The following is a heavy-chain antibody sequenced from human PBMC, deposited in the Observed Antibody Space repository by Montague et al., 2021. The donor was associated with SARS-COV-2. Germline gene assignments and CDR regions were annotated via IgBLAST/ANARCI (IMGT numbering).Heavy chain of an antibody. D-gene: IGHD5-24*01. CDR1: SDSISSGGYY. CDR3: ARGPSRLATQEFYFGY. Sequence: TLSLTCIVSSDSISSGGYYWSWIRQHPGKGLEWIGYTYYSGNTYYNPSLKSRVTMSVDTTKNQFSLTLNSVTAADTAVYYCARGPSRLATQEFYFGYWGQGTLVSVSS. V-gene: IGHV4-31*03. CDR2: TYYSGNT. J-gene: IGHJ4*02.